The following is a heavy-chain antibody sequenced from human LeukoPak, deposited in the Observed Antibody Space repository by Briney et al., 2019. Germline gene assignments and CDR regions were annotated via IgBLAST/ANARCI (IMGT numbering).Heavy chain of an antibody. D-gene: IGHD1-26*01. V-gene: IGHV1-69*05. CDR3: ARAANPYSYYYYGMDV. CDR2: IIPIFGTA. J-gene: IGHJ6*02. CDR1: GGTFSSYA. Sequence: ASVKVSCKASGGTFSSYAISWVRQAPGQGLEWMGGIIPIFGTANYAQKFQGRVTITRDTSASTAYMELSSLRSEDTAVYYCARAANPYSYYYYGMDVWGQGTTVTVSS.